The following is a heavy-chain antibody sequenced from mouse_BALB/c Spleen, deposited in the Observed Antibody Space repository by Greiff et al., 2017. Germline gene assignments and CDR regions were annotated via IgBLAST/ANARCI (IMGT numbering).Heavy chain of an antibody. J-gene: IGHJ3*01. CDR3: AIYYVSSYGFAY. CDR1: GFTFSSYA. Sequence: EVQRVESGGGLVKPGGSLKLSCAASGFTFSSYAMSWVRQTPEKRLEWVASISSGGSTYYPDSVKGRFTISRDNARNILYLQMSSLRSEDTAMYYCAIYYVSSYGFAYGGQGTLVTVSA. D-gene: IGHD1-1*01. CDR2: ISSGGST. V-gene: IGHV5-6-5*01.